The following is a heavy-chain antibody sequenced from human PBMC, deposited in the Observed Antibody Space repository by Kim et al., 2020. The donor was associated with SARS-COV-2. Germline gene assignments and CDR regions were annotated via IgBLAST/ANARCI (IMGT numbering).Heavy chain of an antibody. V-gene: IGHV1-69*13. CDR2: IIPIFGTA. Sequence: SVKVSCKASGGTFSSYAISWVRQAPGQGLEWMGGIIPIFGTANYAQKFQGRVTITADESTSTAYMELSSLRSEDTAVYYCARAARDYGDYGDPTPRYYYYYGMDVWGQGTTVTVSS. D-gene: IGHD4-17*01. J-gene: IGHJ6*02. CDR1: GGTFSSYA. CDR3: ARAARDYGDYGDPTPRYYYYYGMDV.